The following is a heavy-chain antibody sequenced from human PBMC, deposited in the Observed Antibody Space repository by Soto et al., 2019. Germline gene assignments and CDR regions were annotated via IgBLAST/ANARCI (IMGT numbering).Heavy chain of an antibody. J-gene: IGHJ6*02. CDR3: ARSPYTTGYHYGMDV. D-gene: IGHD3-9*01. Sequence: AGSLRFSSAAPVVSFSLYVMQGVRQAPGKGLEWVAVIWYDGSNKYYADSVKGRFTISRDNSKNTLNLQMNSLRAEDTAVYYCARSPYTTGYHYGMDVWGQGTTVTVSS. CDR1: VVSFSLYV. V-gene: IGHV3-33*01. CDR2: IWYDGSNK.